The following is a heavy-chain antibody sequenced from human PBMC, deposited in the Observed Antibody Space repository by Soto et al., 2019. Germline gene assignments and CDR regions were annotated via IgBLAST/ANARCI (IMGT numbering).Heavy chain of an antibody. Sequence: SVKVSCKASGGTFSSYAISWVRQAPGQGLEWMGGIIPIFGTANYAQKFQGRVTITADESTSTAHMELSSLRSEDTAVYYCASGKPPTAHFDYWGQGTLVTVSS. J-gene: IGHJ4*02. V-gene: IGHV1-69*13. CDR3: ASGKPPTAHFDY. CDR1: GGTFSSYA. CDR2: IIPIFGTA. D-gene: IGHD4-17*01.